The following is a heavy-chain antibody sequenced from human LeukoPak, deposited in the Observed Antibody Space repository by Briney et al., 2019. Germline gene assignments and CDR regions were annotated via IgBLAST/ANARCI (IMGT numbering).Heavy chain of an antibody. J-gene: IGHJ4*02. CDR1: GFTFSSYW. D-gene: IGHD6-19*01. Sequence: PGRSLRLSCAASGFTFSSYWVRWVRPAPGKGLEYVANIKQDGSEKYYVDSVKGRFTIYRDNAKNSLYLQMNSLRAEDTAVYYCASQGSRGWLWGQGTLVTVSS. V-gene: IGHV3-7*01. CDR2: IKQDGSEK. CDR3: ASQGSRGWL.